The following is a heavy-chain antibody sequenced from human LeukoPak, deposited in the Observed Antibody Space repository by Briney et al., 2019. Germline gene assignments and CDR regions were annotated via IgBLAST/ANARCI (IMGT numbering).Heavy chain of an antibody. CDR1: GFTFSSYA. CDR3: AKGVPYYYDSSGYPYYFDY. V-gene: IGHV3-23*01. Sequence: PGGSLRLSCAASGFTFSSYAMSWVRQAPGKGLEWVSAISGSGGSTYYADSVKGRFTISRDNSKNTLYLQMNSLRAEDTALYYCAKGVPYYYDSSGYPYYFDYWGQGTLVTVSS. CDR2: ISGSGGST. J-gene: IGHJ4*02. D-gene: IGHD3-22*01.